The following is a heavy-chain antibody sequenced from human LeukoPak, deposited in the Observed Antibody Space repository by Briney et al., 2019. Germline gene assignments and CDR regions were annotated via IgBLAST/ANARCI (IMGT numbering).Heavy chain of an antibody. CDR1: GFTVSSNS. CDR2: IYSDNT. D-gene: IGHD3-10*02. CDR3: AELGITMIGGV. V-gene: IGHV3-53*01. Sequence: GGSLRLSCTVSGFTVSSNSMSWVRQAPGKGLEWVSFIYSDNTHYSDSVKGRFTISRGNAKNSLYLQMNSLRAEDTAVYYCAELGITMIGGVWGKGTTATISS. J-gene: IGHJ6*04.